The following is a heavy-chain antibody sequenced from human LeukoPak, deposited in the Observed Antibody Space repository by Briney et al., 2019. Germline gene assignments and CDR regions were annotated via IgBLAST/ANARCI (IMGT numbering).Heavy chain of an antibody. J-gene: IGHJ6*02. D-gene: IGHD6-19*01. CDR2: IYDSGST. V-gene: IGHV4-39*01. CDR3: ARLYSSGWYNLGHYYYYGMDV. Sequence: SETLSLTCTVSGGSIRSSYYYWGWIRQPPGKGLEWIGSIYDSGSTYYNPSLKSRVTISVDTSKNQFSLKLSSVTAADTAVYYCARLYSSGWYNLGHYYYYGMDVWGQGTTVTVSS. CDR1: GGSIRSSYYY.